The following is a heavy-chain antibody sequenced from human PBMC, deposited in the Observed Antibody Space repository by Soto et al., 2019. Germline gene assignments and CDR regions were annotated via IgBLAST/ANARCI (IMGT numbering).Heavy chain of an antibody. D-gene: IGHD3-10*01. J-gene: IGHJ6*02. CDR1: GYSFTSYW. Sequence: GESLKISCKGSGYSFTSYWIGCVRQMPWKGLEWMGIIYPGDSGTRYSPSFQGQVTISADKAISTAYLQWSSLKASDTAMYYCARHVGQGDPRNYYYYGMDVWGQGTKVTVSS. CDR2: IYPGDSGT. CDR3: ARHVGQGDPRNYYYYGMDV. V-gene: IGHV5-51*01.